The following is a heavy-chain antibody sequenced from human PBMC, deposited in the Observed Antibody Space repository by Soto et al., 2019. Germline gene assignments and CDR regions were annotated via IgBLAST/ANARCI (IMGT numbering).Heavy chain of an antibody. CDR1: GGSISSYY. D-gene: IGHD2-2*01. J-gene: IGHJ5*02. Sequence: SETLSLTCTVSGGSISSYYWSWIRQPPGKGLEWIGYIYYSGSTNYNPSLKSRVTISVDTSKNQFSLKLSSVTAADTAVYYCARVMGYCSSTSCDAGWVDPWGQGTLVTVS. CDR2: IYYSGST. V-gene: IGHV4-59*01. CDR3: ARVMGYCSSTSCDAGWVDP.